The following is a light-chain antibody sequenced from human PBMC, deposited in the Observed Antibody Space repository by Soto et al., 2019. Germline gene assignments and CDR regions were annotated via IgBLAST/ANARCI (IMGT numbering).Light chain of an antibody. CDR3: QQSYSTPMYT. CDR2: AAS. CDR1: QIISSY. J-gene: IGKJ2*01. V-gene: IGKV1-39*01. Sequence: DIQMTQSPSSLSASVGDRVTITCRASQIISSYLNWYQQKPVKAPKLLIYAASSLQSGVPSRFSGSGSGTDFTLIISSLQPEDFATYYCQQSYSTPMYTFGQGTKLEIK.